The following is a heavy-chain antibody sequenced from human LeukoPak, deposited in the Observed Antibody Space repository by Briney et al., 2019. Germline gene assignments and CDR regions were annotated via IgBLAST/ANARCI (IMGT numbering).Heavy chain of an antibody. Sequence: PGGSLRLSCAASGFTLNIYWMYWVRQAPGKGLVWVSRINSDESSTTYVDSVKGRFTISRDNAKNTLYLQMDSLRVEDTAVYFFARGAHVLDIWGQGTMVTVSS. CDR1: GFTLNIYW. V-gene: IGHV3-74*01. D-gene: IGHD1-26*01. CDR3: ARGAHVLDI. J-gene: IGHJ3*02. CDR2: INSDESST.